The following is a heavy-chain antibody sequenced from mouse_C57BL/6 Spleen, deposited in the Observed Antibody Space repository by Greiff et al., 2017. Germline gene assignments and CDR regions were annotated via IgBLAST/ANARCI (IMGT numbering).Heavy chain of an antibody. CDR2: INPYNGGT. Sequence: VQLQQSGPVLVKPGASVKMSCKASGYTFTDYYMNWVKQSHGKSLEWIGVINPYNGGTSYNQKFKGKATLTVDKSSSTAYMELNSLTSEDSAVYYCARGIYYGNCYAMDYWGQGTSVTVSS. CDR3: ARGIYYGNCYAMDY. V-gene: IGHV1-19*01. J-gene: IGHJ4*01. D-gene: IGHD2-1*01. CDR1: GYTFTDYY.